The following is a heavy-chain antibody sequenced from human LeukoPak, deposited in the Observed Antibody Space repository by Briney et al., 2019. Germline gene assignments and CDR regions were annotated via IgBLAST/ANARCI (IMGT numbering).Heavy chain of an antibody. CDR1: GGSISSYY. CDR3: ARAPTMVRGVIEGNWFDP. V-gene: IGHV4-59*12. D-gene: IGHD3-10*01. CDR2: IYYSGST. Sequence: KPSETLSLTCTVSGGSISSYYWSWIRQPPGKGLEWIGSIYYSGSTYYNPSLKSRVTISVDTSKNQFSLKLSSVTAADTAVYYCARAPTMVRGVIEGNWFDPWGQGTLVTVSS. J-gene: IGHJ5*02.